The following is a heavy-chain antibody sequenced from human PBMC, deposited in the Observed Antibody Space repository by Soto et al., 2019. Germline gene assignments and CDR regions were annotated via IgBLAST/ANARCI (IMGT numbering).Heavy chain of an antibody. D-gene: IGHD6-13*01. V-gene: IGHV4-34*01. CDR2: INHSGSA. J-gene: IGHJ4*02. Sequence: QVQLQQWGAGLLKPSETLSLTCAVYGGTFSGYYWNWIRQPPGKGLEWIGEINHSGSANYNPSLKSRVTISVDTSKNQFSLKLSSVTAADTAVYYCARGGARNSSSWYSGFDYWGQGTLVTASS. CDR3: ARGGARNSSSWYSGFDY. CDR1: GGTFSGYY.